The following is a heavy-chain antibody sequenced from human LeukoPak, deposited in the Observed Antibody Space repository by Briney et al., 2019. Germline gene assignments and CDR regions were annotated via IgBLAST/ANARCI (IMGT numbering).Heavy chain of an antibody. CDR2: IYHSGST. CDR1: GGSISSGGYY. Sequence: SETLSLTCTVSGGSISSGGYYWSWIRQPPGKGLEWIGYIYHSGSTYYNPSLKSRVTISVDRSKNQFSLKLSSVTAADTAVYYCARVSVVPAAIHKGGFDYWGQGTLVTVST. J-gene: IGHJ4*02. V-gene: IGHV4-30-2*01. CDR3: ARVSVVPAAIHKGGFDY. D-gene: IGHD2-2*01.